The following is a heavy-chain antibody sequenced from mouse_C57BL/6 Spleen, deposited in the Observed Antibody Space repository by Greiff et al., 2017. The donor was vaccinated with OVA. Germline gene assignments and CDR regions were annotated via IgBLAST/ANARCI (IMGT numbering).Heavy chain of an antibody. J-gene: IGHJ2*01. CDR2: IDPNSGGT. V-gene: IGHV1-72*01. CDR1: GYTFTSYW. CDR3: ARSHYGSSYDFDY. D-gene: IGHD1-1*01. Sequence: VKLQQPGAELVKPGASVKLSCKASGYTFTSYWMHWVKQRPGRGLEWIGRIDPNSGGTKYNEKFKSKATLTVDKPSSAAYMQLSSLTSEDSAVYYCARSHYGSSYDFDYWGQGTTLTVSS.